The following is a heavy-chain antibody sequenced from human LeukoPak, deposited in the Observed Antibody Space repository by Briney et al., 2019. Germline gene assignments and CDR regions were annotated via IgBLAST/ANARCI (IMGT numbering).Heavy chain of an antibody. Sequence: GESLKISCAASGFTFNRYAMTWVRQGPGKGLEWVSAISGGGGSTYYADSVKGRFTISRDNSKNTLYLQMNSLRAEDTAVYYCTRSELSTSSWASFQYWGQGTLVTVSS. CDR2: ISGGGGST. CDR1: GFTFNRYA. CDR3: TRSELSTSSWASFQY. J-gene: IGHJ1*01. D-gene: IGHD6-13*01. V-gene: IGHV3-23*01.